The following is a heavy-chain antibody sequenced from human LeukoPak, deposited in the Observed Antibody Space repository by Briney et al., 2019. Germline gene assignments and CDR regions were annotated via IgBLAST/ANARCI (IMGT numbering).Heavy chain of an antibody. CDR3: ARECYYYGMDV. V-gene: IGHV3-64*01. Sequence: GGSLRLSRAASGFTVSSYAMHWVRQAPGKGLEYVSAISSNGGSTYYANSVKGRFTISRDNSKNTLYLQMGSLRAEDMAVYYCARECYYYGMDVWGQGTTVTVSS. CDR1: GFTVSSYA. J-gene: IGHJ6*02. CDR2: ISSNGGST.